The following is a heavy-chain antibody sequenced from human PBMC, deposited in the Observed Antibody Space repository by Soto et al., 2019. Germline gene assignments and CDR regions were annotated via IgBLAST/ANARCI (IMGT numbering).Heavy chain of an antibody. D-gene: IGHD3-3*01. CDR1: GGSFSGYY. J-gene: IGHJ6*02. CDR2: INHSGST. Sequence: SETLSLTCAVYGGSFSGYYWSWIRQPPGKGLEWIGEINHSGSTNYNPSLKSRVTISVDTSKNKFSLKLSSVTAADTAVYYCARGSRRITIFGVVIISDYYYGMDVWGQGTTVTVSS. V-gene: IGHV4-34*01. CDR3: ARGSRRITIFGVVIISDYYYGMDV.